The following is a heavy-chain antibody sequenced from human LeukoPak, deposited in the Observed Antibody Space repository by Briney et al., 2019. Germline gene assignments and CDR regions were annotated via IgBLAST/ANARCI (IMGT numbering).Heavy chain of an antibody. D-gene: IGHD5-18*01. V-gene: IGHV4-59*01. CDR1: GGSISSYY. Sequence: PSETLSLTCTVSGGSISSYYWSWIRQPPGKGQEWIGYIYYSGSTNYNPSLKSRVTISVDTSKNQFSLKLSSVTAADTAVYYCAGRGYSYGSIDYWGQGTLVTVSS. CDR3: AGRGYSYGSIDY. CDR2: IYYSGST. J-gene: IGHJ4*02.